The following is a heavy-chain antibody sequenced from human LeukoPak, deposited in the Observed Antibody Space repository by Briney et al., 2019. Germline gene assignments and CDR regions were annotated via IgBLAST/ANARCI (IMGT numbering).Heavy chain of an antibody. CDR1: GFTFSSNA. CDR2: ITYDGSNK. Sequence: PGGSLRLSCAASGFTFSSNAMHWVRQAPGKGLEWVAAITYDGSNKYYADSVKGRFTISRDNSKNTLYLQMNSLRAEDTAVYYCARGLLGAPTSYFDYWGQGTLVTVSS. J-gene: IGHJ4*02. V-gene: IGHV3-30-3*01. D-gene: IGHD1-26*01. CDR3: ARGLLGAPTSYFDY.